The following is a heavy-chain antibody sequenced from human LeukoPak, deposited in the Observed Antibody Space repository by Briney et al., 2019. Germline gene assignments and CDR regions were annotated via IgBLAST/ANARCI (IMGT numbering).Heavy chain of an antibody. CDR3: AKDRADGYNPIDF. D-gene: IGHD5-24*01. V-gene: IGHV3-23*01. CDR1: GFTFSSYA. J-gene: IGHJ4*02. Sequence: GGSLRLSCAASGFTFSSYAMSWVRQAPGKGLEWVSTIRNNGGNTYFADSVKGRFSIPRDNSKNTLYLQMNSLGAEDTAVYYCAKDRADGYNPIDFWGQGTLVTVSS. CDR2: IRNNGGNT.